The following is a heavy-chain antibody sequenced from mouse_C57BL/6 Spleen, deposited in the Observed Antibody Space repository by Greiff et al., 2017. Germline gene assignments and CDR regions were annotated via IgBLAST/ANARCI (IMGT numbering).Heavy chain of an antibody. Sequence: VQLQQPGAELVMPGASVKLSCKASGYTFTSYWMHWVKQRPGQGLEWIGEIDPSDSYTNYNQKFKGKSTLTVDKSSSTAYMQLSSLTSEDSAGYYCARGGNSYFDYWGQGTTLTVSS. CDR1: GYTFTSYW. CDR2: IDPSDSYT. CDR3: ARGGNSYFDY. V-gene: IGHV1-69*01. J-gene: IGHJ2*01. D-gene: IGHD2-1*01.